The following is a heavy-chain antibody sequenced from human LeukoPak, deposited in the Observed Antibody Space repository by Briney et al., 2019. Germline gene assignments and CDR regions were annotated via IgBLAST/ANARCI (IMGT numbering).Heavy chain of an antibody. CDR3: AKDRWRDGSSSFDN. D-gene: IGHD6-6*01. J-gene: IGHJ4*02. CDR1: GYPFTDYY. CDR2: INPNRGGT. V-gene: IGHV1-2*02. Sequence: ASVKVSCKASGYPFTDYYMHWVRQAPGQGLEWMGWINPNRGGTDYAQKLQGRVTMTTDTSTSTAYMELRSLRSDDTAVYYCAKDRWRDGSSSFDNWGQGTLVTVSS.